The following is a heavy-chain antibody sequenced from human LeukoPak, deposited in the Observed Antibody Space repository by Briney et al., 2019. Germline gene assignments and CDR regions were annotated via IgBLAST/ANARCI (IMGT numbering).Heavy chain of an antibody. CDR1: GGTFSSYA. V-gene: IGHV1-69*05. CDR2: IIPIFGTA. Sequence: GASVKVSCKASGGTFSSYAISWVRQAPGQGLEWMGGIIPIFGTANYAQKFQGRVTMTRDTSTSTVYMELSSLRSEDTAVYYCARDVGGDYLNWFDPWGQGTLVTVSS. D-gene: IGHD4-17*01. J-gene: IGHJ5*02. CDR3: ARDVGGDYLNWFDP.